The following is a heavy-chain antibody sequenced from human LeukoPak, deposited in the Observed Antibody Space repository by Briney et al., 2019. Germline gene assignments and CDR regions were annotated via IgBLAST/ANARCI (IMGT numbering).Heavy chain of an antibody. CDR1: GFTFDDYA. CDR2: ISWNSGSI. J-gene: IGHJ4*02. D-gene: IGHD3-10*01. CDR3: ARDGLPGESVDY. Sequence: GGSLRLSCAASGFTFDDYAMHWVRQAPGKGLEWVSGISWNSGSIGYADSVKGRFTISRDNAKNSLYLQMNSLRAEDTAVYYCARDGLPGESVDYWGQGTLVTVSS. V-gene: IGHV3-9*01.